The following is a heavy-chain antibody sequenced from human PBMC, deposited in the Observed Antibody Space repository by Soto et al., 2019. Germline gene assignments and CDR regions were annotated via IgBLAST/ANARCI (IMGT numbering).Heavy chain of an antibody. J-gene: IGHJ4*02. CDR1: GFTFSSYA. Sequence: GGSLRLSCAASGFTFSSYAMSRVRQAPGKGLEWVGLIRNQTYSGATEYAASMKGRFTISRDDSKNIAYLQMNSLKTEDSAVYYCTRAESPNIAYFFDYWGQGTLVTVSS. CDR2: IRNQTYSGAT. V-gene: IGHV3-49*04. CDR3: TRAESPNIAYFFDY.